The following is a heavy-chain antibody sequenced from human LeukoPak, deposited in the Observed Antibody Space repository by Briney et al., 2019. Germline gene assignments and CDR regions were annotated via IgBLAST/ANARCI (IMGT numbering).Heavy chain of an antibody. D-gene: IGHD3-3*01. V-gene: IGHV1-69*01. CDR1: GGTFSSYA. CDR3: AWVGDFWSGYYTFDY. CDR2: IIPIFGTA. Sequence: SVTVSCKASGGTFSSYAISWVRQAPGQGLEWMGGIIPIFGTANYAQKFQGRVTITADESTSTAYMELSSLRSEDTAVYYCAWVGDFWSGYYTFDYWGQGTLVTVSS. J-gene: IGHJ4*02.